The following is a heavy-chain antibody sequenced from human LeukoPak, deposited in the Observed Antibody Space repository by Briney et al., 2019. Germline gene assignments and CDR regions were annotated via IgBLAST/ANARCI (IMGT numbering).Heavy chain of an antibody. V-gene: IGHV4-39*01. CDR1: GGSISSSSYY. Sequence: SETLSLTCTVSGGSISSSSYYWGWIRQPPGKGLEWIGSTYYSGSTYYNPSLKSRATISVDTSKNQFSLKLSSVTAADTAVYYCAREWNWGQGTLVTVSS. CDR3: AREWN. J-gene: IGHJ4*02. CDR2: TYYSGST. D-gene: IGHD1-1*01.